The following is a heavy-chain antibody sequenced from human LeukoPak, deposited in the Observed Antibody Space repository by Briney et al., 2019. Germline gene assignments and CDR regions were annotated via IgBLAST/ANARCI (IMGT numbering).Heavy chain of an antibody. CDR1: GFTFSSYW. J-gene: IGHJ6*03. Sequence: GGSLRLSCAASGFTFSSYWMSWVRQAPGKGLEWVARFKYKTDGGTTDYAAPVKGRFTVSRDDSENTLYLQMNSLKTEDTGVYYCTGGRYYYMDVWGKGTTVTVSS. D-gene: IGHD1-26*01. CDR2: FKYKTDGGTT. CDR3: TGGRYYYMDV. V-gene: IGHV3-15*01.